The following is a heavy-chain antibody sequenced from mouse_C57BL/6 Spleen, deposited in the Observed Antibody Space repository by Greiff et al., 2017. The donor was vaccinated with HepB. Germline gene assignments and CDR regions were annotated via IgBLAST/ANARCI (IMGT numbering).Heavy chain of an antibody. Sequence: EVQLKESGGDLVKPGGSLKLSCAASGFTFSSYGMSWVRQTPDKRLEWVATISSGGSYTYYPDSVKGRFTISRDNAKNTLYLQMSSLKSEDTAMYYCARKTGSDAMDYWGQGTSVTVSS. CDR2: ISSGGSYT. D-gene: IGHD4-1*01. CDR1: GFTFSSYG. CDR3: ARKTGSDAMDY. V-gene: IGHV5-6*01. J-gene: IGHJ4*01.